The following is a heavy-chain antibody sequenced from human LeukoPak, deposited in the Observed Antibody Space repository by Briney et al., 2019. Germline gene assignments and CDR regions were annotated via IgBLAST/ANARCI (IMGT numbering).Heavy chain of an antibody. CDR1: GFTFSSYA. V-gene: IGHV3-23*01. J-gene: IGHJ2*01. CDR2: ISGSGANT. D-gene: IGHD2-15*01. CDR3: AKVRNSNTRYFDL. Sequence: PGGSLGLSCAAPGFTFSSYAMSWVRQAPGKGLEWVSAISGSGANTYFADSVKGRFTISRDNSKNTLYLQMNSLRAEDTAVYYCAKVRNSNTRYFDLWGRGTLVTLSS.